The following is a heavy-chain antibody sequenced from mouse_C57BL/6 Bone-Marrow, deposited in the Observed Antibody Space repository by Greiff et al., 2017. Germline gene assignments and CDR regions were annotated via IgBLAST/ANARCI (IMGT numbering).Heavy chain of an antibody. CDR3: ARGGSTMNDY. Sequence: EVKVVESGGGLVKPGGSLKLSCAASGFTFSSYAMSWVRQTPEKRLEWVATISDGGSDTYYPDNVKGRFTISRDNSKNNLYLQMSHLTSEDTAIYYCARGGSTMNDYWGQGTTLTVSS. CDR1: GFTFSSYA. CDR2: ISDGGSDT. D-gene: IGHD2-4*01. V-gene: IGHV5-4*03. J-gene: IGHJ2*01.